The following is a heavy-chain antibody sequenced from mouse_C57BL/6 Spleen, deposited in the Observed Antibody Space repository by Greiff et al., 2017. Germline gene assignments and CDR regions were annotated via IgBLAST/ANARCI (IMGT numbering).Heavy chain of an antibody. Sequence: DVMLVESGGGLVKPGGSLKLSCAASGFTFSDYGMHWVRQAPEKGLEWVAYISSGSSTIYYADTVKGRSTISRDNAKNTLFLQMTSLRSEDTAMYYCARITTVVAPLAMDYWGQGTSVTVSS. D-gene: IGHD1-1*01. CDR3: ARITTVVAPLAMDY. J-gene: IGHJ4*01. CDR2: ISSGSSTI. CDR1: GFTFSDYG. V-gene: IGHV5-17*01.